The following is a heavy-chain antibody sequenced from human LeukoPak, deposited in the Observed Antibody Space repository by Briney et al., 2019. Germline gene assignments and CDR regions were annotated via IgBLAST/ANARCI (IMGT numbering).Heavy chain of an antibody. Sequence: GGSLRLSCAASGFTFSTYDMHWVRRATGKGLEWVSAIATGGDTFYSASVKGRFTISRQNAKSSLYLQMNSLRAGDTAVYYCVRGGRDGFDIWGQGTRVTVSS. CDR2: IATGGDT. D-gene: IGHD2-15*01. CDR3: VRGGRDGFDI. J-gene: IGHJ3*02. CDR1: GFTFSTYD. V-gene: IGHV3-13*01.